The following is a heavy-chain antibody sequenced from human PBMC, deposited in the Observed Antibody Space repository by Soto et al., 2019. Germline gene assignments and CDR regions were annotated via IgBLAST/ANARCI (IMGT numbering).Heavy chain of an antibody. CDR3: ARGGADHYDYGMDV. CDR1: GFILTTYP. J-gene: IGHJ6*02. Sequence: QLSESGGGFLQPGGSLTLSCAASGFILTTYPMTWVRQAPGRGLEWVSSMNRADTSTSYADSVKGRFTTSRDDSQKTLFLHINTLRPEDTAVYFCARGGADHYDYGMDVWGQGTTVIVSS. V-gene: IGHV3-23*05. CDR2: MNRADTST. D-gene: IGHD3-10*01.